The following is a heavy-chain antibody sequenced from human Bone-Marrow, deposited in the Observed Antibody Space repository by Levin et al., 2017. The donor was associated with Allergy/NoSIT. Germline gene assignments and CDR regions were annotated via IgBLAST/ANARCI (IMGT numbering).Heavy chain of an antibody. CDR2: INPNSGGT. CDR3: ARESRLALLLQEDYYYYMDV. J-gene: IGHJ6*03. CDR1: GYTFTGYY. D-gene: IGHD1-26*01. Sequence: GASVKVSCKASGYTFTGYYMHWVRQAPGQGLEWMGRINPNSGGTNYAQKFQGRVTMTRDTSISTAYMELSRLRSDDTAVYYCARESRLALLLQEDYYYYMDVWGKGTTVTVSS. V-gene: IGHV1-2*06.